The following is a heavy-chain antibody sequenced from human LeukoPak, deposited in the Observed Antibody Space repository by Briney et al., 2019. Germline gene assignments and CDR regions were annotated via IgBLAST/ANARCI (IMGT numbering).Heavy chain of an antibody. CDR1: GGSISSYY. V-gene: IGHV4-59*01. D-gene: IGHD2/OR15-2a*01. Sequence: PSETLSLTCTVSGGSISSYYWSWIRQPPGKGLEWIGYIYYSGNTNYNPSLKSRVTISVDTSKSQFSLKLSSVTAADTAVYYCASGVRGYYFYDCWGQGTLVTVSS. J-gene: IGHJ4*02. CDR3: ASGVRGYYFYDC. CDR2: IYYSGNT.